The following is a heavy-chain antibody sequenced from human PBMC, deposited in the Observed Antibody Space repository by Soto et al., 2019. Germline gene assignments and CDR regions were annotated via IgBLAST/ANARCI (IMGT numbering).Heavy chain of an antibody. J-gene: IGHJ2*01. V-gene: IGHV3-23*01. CDR1: GFTFSSYA. CDR2: IRGNGDST. CDR3: AKRPYDGAWNFDL. D-gene: IGHD3-22*01. Sequence: PGGSLRLSCAASGFTFSSYAMNWVRQAPGKGLEWVSGIRGNGDSTYYADSVKGRFTISRDNSKNTLYLQMNSLRAEDTALYYCAKRPYDGAWNFDLWGRGTLVTVSS.